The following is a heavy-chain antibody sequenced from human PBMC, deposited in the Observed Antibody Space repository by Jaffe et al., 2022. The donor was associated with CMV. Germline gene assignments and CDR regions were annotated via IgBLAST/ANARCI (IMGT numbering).Heavy chain of an antibody. CDR3: AKHYYGSGSYSSYFQH. V-gene: IGHV3-23*01. CDR1: GFTFSSYA. D-gene: IGHD3-10*01. Sequence: EVQLLESGGGLVQPGGSLRLSCAASGFTFSSYAMSWVRQAPGKGLEWVSAISGSGGSTYYADSVKGRFTISRDNSKNTLYLQMNSLRAEDTAVYYCAKHYYGSGSYSSYFQHWGQGTLVTVSS. CDR2: ISGSGGST. J-gene: IGHJ1*01.